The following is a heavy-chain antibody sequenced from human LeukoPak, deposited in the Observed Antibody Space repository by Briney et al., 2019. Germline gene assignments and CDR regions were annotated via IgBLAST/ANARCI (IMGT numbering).Heavy chain of an antibody. D-gene: IGHD3-22*01. V-gene: IGHV3-23*01. Sequence: GGSLRLSCAASGFTFSSYAMSWVRQAPGKGLEWVSAISGSGGSTYYADSVKGRFTISRDNSKNTLYLQMNSLRAEDTAVYYCAKVGDSSGYYFLPYYYYYYMDVWGKGTTVTVSS. CDR2: ISGSGGST. CDR3: AKVGDSSGYYFLPYYYYYYMDV. CDR1: GFTFSSYA. J-gene: IGHJ6*03.